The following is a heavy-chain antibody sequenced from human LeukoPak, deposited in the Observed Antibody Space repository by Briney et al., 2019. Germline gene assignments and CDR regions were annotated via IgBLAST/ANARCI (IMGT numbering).Heavy chain of an antibody. Sequence: PGGSLRLSCAVSGFTFSSYAMSWVRQAPGKGLEWVSGISANGGYTYYADSVKGRLTISRDNSENTLYLQMGGLRAEDSALYYCAKDYGTVVPIRPDYCGQGTLVTVSS. D-gene: IGHD3-22*01. CDR2: ISANGGYT. V-gene: IGHV3-23*01. J-gene: IGHJ4*02. CDR1: GFTFSSYA. CDR3: AKDYGTVVPIRPDY.